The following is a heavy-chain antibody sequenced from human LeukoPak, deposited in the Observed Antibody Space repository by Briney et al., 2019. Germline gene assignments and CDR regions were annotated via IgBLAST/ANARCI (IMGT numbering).Heavy chain of an antibody. Sequence: PSQTLSLTCTVSGGSISSGDYYWSWIRQPPGKGLEWIWYIYYSGSTYYNPSLKSRVTISVDTSKNQFSLKLSSVTAADTAVYYCAGYCSSTSCYPLYYFDYWGQGTLVTVSS. CDR2: IYYSGST. J-gene: IGHJ4*02. CDR3: AGYCSSTSCYPLYYFDY. CDR1: GGSISSGDYY. V-gene: IGHV4-30-4*08. D-gene: IGHD2-2*01.